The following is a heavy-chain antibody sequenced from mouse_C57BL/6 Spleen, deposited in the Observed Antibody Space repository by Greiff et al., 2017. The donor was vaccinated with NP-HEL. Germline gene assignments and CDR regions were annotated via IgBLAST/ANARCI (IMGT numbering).Heavy chain of an antibody. D-gene: IGHD4-1*01. CDR2: IYPGDGDT. V-gene: IGHV1-82*01. J-gene: IGHJ2*01. CDR1: GYAFSSSW. CDR3: ARKTGTRGGFDY. Sequence: QVQLQQSGPELVKPGASVKISCKASGYAFSSSWMNWVKQRPGKGLEWIGRIYPGDGDTNYNGKFKGKATLTADKSSSTAYMQLSSLTSEDSAVYFCARKTGTRGGFDYWGQGTTLTVSS.